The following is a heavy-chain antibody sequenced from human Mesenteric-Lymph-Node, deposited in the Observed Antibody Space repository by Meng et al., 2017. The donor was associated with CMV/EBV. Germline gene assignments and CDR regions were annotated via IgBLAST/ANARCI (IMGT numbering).Heavy chain of an antibody. D-gene: IGHD3-22*01. CDR2: IRYDATNE. V-gene: IGHV3-30*02. Sequence: GESLKISCAASGFTFRNYVMHWVRQAPGKGLEWVTFIRYDATNEYYADSVKGRFIIFRDNSKSTLYLQMNSLRAEDTAVYYCAKDSAVVTYYFDYWGQGTLVTVSS. CDR1: GFTFRNYV. CDR3: AKDSAVVTYYFDY. J-gene: IGHJ4*02.